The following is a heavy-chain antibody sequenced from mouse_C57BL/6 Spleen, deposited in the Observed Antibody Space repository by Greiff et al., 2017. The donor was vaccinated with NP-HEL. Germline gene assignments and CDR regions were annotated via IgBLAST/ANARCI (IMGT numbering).Heavy chain of an antibody. CDR2: INPNNGGT. J-gene: IGHJ3*01. CDR3: ARAFSLWFAY. V-gene: IGHV1-18*01. CDR1: GYTFTDYN. Sequence: VQLQQSGPELVKPGASVKIPCKASGYTFTDYNMEWVKKSHGKSLEWIGDINPNNGGTIYNQKFKGKVTLTVDKSSSTAYMELRRLPSEDTAVYYYARAFSLWFAYWGQGTLVTVSA.